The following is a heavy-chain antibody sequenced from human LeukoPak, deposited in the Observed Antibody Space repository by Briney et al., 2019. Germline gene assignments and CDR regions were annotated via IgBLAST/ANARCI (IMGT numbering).Heavy chain of an antibody. Sequence: PGGSLRLSCAASGFTVSSKYMSWVRQAPGKGLEWVSILYSGGTTYYADSVKGRFTISRDDSMNTLYLQMNSLRAEDTAVYYCAGASTYRSGWFFDYWGQGTLVTVSS. CDR2: LYSGGTT. CDR3: AGASTYRSGWFFDY. V-gene: IGHV3-53*01. J-gene: IGHJ4*02. D-gene: IGHD6-19*01. CDR1: GFTVSSKY.